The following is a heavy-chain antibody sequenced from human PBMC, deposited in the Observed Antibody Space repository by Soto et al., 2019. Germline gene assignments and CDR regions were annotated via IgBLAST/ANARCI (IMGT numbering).Heavy chain of an antibody. CDR2: SRDKVHSHAT. J-gene: IGHJ4*02. CDR3: ARGVVSTAYFEY. CDR1: GFTFSDHY. D-gene: IGHD5-12*01. V-gene: IGHV3-72*01. Sequence: EVQLAESGGGLVQPGGSLRLSCGASGFTFSDHYMDWVRQAPGKGLEWVGRSRDKVHSHATEYAASVKGRFTISRVDSENSLYLQMNSLKTEDTTVYYCARGVVSTAYFEYWGQGTLVTVSS.